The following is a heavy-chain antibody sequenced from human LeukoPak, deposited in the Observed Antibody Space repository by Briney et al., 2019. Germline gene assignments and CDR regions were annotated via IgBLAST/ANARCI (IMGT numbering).Heavy chain of an antibody. Sequence: SETLSLTCTVSGGSISSYYWSWIRQPPGKGLEWIGYIYYSGSTNYNPSHKSRVTISVDTSKNQFSLKLSSVTAADTAVYYCARLWDDAFDIWGQGTMVTVSS. J-gene: IGHJ3*02. CDR2: IYYSGST. D-gene: IGHD3-16*01. V-gene: IGHV4-59*08. CDR1: GGSISSYY. CDR3: ARLWDDAFDI.